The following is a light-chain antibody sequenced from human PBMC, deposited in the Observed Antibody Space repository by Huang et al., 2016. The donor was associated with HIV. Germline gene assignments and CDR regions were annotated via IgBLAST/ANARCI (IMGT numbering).Light chain of an antibody. J-gene: IGKJ4*01. Sequence: DIVMTQSPDSLAVSLGERATINCKSSQSIFYSSNNKNYVAWYQQKPGQPPKLLIYWASTRESGVPDRFSGSGSWTAFTLSISSLQAEDVAVYYCHQYHSIPLTFGGGTRVEIK. CDR3: HQYHSIPLT. V-gene: IGKV4-1*01. CDR1: QSIFYSSNNKNY. CDR2: WAS.